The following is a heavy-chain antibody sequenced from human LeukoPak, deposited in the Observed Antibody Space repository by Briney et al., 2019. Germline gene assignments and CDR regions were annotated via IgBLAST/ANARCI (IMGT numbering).Heavy chain of an antibody. V-gene: IGHV3-23*01. CDR2: ISGSGGST. CDR3: AKGYYYDSSGYSDFDY. J-gene: IGHJ4*02. D-gene: IGHD3-22*01. Sequence: GGSLRLSCAASGFTFSSYAMSWVRQAPGKGLEGVAAISGSGGSTYYADSVKGRSTNSRDNSKNTLYLQMNTLRAEDTAVYYCAKGYYYDSSGYSDFDYWGQGTLVTVSS. CDR1: GFTFSSYA.